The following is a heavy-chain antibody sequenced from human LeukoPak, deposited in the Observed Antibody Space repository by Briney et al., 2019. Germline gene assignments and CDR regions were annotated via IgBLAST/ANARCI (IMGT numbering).Heavy chain of an antibody. Sequence: GGSLRLSCAASGFTFSSYSKNWVRQAPGKGLEWVSSISSSSSYIYYADSVKGRFTISRDNAKNSLYLQMNSLRAEDTAVYYCARDSLWCSTTSCYMEYFQHWGQGTLLTVSS. V-gene: IGHV3-21*01. J-gene: IGHJ1*01. CDR1: GFTFSSYS. D-gene: IGHD2-2*02. CDR2: ISSSSSYI. CDR3: ARDSLWCSTTSCYMEYFQH.